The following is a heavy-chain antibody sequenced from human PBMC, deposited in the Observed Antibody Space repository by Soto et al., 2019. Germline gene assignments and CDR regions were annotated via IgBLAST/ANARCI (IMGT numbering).Heavy chain of an antibody. Sequence: LEWVAVISYDGSNKYYADSVKGRFTISRDNSKNTLYLQMNSLRAEDTAVYYCAKARQQKYCSGGSCYGVDVWGEGTTVTVSS. CDR3: AKARQQKYCSGGSCYGVDV. CDR2: ISYDGSNK. V-gene: IGHV3-30*18. D-gene: IGHD2-15*01. J-gene: IGHJ6*04.